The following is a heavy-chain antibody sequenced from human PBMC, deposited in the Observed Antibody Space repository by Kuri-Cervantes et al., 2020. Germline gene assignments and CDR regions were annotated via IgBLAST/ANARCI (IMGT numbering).Heavy chain of an antibody. D-gene: IGHD4-23*01. CDR1: GGSISSGSYY. V-gene: IGHV4-61*02. Sequence: SCTVSGGSISSGSYYWSWIRQPAGKGLEWIGRIYTSGSTNYNPSLKSRVTISVDTSKNQFSLKLSSVTAADTAVYYCARVFYNYGGNSVGDNWFDPWGQGTLVTVSS. J-gene: IGHJ5*02. CDR3: ARVFYNYGGNSVGDNWFDP. CDR2: IYTSGST.